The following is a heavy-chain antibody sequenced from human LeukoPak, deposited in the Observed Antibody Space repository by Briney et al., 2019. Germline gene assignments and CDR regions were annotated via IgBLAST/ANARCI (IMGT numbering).Heavy chain of an antibody. D-gene: IGHD3-16*02. V-gene: IGHV3-21*01. CDR2: ISISSSYI. CDR1: GFTFSSYS. Sequence: GGSLRLSCAASGFTFSSYSMSGVRQAPGKGRDGVSSISISSSYIYYADSVKGRFTISRDNAKNSLYLQMNSLRAEDTAVYYCARSFMITFGGVIVYSGYYFDYWGQGTLVTVSS. J-gene: IGHJ4*02. CDR3: ARSFMITFGGVIVYSGYYFDY.